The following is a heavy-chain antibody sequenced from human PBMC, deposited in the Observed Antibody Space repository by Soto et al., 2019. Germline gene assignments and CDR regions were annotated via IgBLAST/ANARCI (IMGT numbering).Heavy chain of an antibody. V-gene: IGHV4-30-2*01. CDR2: IYHSGST. J-gene: IGHJ4*02. CDR3: ARHVTTVTTVDY. CDR1: GGSISSGGYS. D-gene: IGHD4-17*01. Sequence: QLKLQESGSGLVKPSQTLSLTCAVSGGSISSGGYSWSWIRQPTGKGLEWIGYIYHSGSTYYNPSLKSRVTISVDRSKNQFSLKLSSVTAADTAVYYCARHVTTVTTVDYWGQGTLVTVSS.